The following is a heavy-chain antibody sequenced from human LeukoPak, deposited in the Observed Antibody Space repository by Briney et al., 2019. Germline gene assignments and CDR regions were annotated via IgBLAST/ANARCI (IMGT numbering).Heavy chain of an antibody. CDR2: IYHSGST. V-gene: IGHV4-38-2*01. CDR1: GYSISSGYY. D-gene: IGHD3-22*01. J-gene: IGHJ4*02. CDR3: ASTLPVYYYDSSGYYYDY. Sequence: SETLSLTCAVSGYSISSGYYWGWIRQPPGKGLEWIGSIYHSGSTYYNPSLKSRVTISVYTSNNQFSLKLSSVTAADTAVYYFASTLPVYYYDSSGYYYDYWGQGTLVTVSS.